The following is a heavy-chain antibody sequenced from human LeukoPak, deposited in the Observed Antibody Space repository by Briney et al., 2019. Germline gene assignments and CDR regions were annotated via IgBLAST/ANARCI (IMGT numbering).Heavy chain of an antibody. J-gene: IGHJ4*02. CDR1: GFTFSSYE. Sequence: GGSLRLSCAASGFTFSSYEMNWVRQAPGKGLEWVSYISSGSTIYYADSVKGRFTISRDNAKNSQYLQMNSLRAEDTAVYYCARERYSSGWYNYWGQGTLVTVSS. V-gene: IGHV3-48*03. D-gene: IGHD6-19*01. CDR3: ARERYSSGWYNY. CDR2: ISSGSTI.